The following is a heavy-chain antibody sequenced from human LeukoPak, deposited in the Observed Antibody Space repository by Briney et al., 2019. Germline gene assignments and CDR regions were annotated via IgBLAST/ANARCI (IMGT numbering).Heavy chain of an antibody. D-gene: IGHD2-15*01. Sequence: PSETLSLTCTVSGGSISSYYWSWIRQPPGKGLEWIGYIYYSGSTNYNPSLKSRVTISVDTSKNQFSLKLSSVTAADTAVYYCARTWAPYCSGGSCNQYYFDYWGQGTLVTVSS. V-gene: IGHV4-59*01. CDR1: GGSISSYY. J-gene: IGHJ4*02. CDR2: IYYSGST. CDR3: ARTWAPYCSGGSCNQYYFDY.